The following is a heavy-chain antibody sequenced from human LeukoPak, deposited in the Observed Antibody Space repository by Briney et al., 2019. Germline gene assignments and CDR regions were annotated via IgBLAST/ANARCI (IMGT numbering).Heavy chain of an antibody. Sequence: SETLSLTCAVYGGSFSGFYWTWIRQPPGEGLEWIGEIDQSGSTNYNPSLRSRVTLSADTSKNQFSLKLSSVTAADTAVYYCVRRVEGEQWLVQRDYYFDYWGQGTLVTVSS. D-gene: IGHD6-19*01. CDR3: VRRVEGEQWLVQRDYYFDY. V-gene: IGHV4-34*01. CDR1: GGSFSGFY. CDR2: IDQSGST. J-gene: IGHJ4*02.